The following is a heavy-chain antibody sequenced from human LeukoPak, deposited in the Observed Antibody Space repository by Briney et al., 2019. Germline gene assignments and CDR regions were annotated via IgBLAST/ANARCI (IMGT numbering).Heavy chain of an antibody. D-gene: IGHD3-9*01. CDR1: GGSISSSSYY. CDR3: ARRNYDILTGYYMVFDY. V-gene: IGHV4-39*01. Sequence: PSETLSLTCTVSGGSISSSSYYWGWIRQPPGKGLEWIGSIYYSGSTYYNPFLKSRVTIPVDTSKNQFSLKLSSVTAADTAVYYCARRNYDILTGYYMVFDYWGQGTLVTVSS. CDR2: IYYSGST. J-gene: IGHJ4*02.